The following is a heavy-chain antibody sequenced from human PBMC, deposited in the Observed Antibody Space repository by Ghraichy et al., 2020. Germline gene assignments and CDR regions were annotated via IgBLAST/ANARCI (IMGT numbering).Heavy chain of an antibody. D-gene: IGHD5-12*01. CDR1: GFTFSNHA. V-gene: IGHV3-23*01. CDR2: LGGRGTGT. Sequence: GESLNISCVASGFTFSNHALSWVRQAPGEGLEWVAGLGGRGTGTHYADSVRGRFTISRDNSKNTLSLQMSRLRVEDTALYYCARRSGYDTDHCDYWGQGTLVTVSS. CDR3: ARRSGYDTDHCDY. J-gene: IGHJ4*02.